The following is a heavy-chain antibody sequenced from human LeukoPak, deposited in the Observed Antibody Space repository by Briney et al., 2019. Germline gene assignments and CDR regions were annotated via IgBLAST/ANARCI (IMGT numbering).Heavy chain of an antibody. CDR3: ARYDSSGYYFRDQIYDY. V-gene: IGHV4-31*03. Sequence: SETLSLTCTVSGGSISSSSYYWSWIRQHPGKGLEWIGYIYYSGSTYYNPSLKSRVTISVDTSKNQFSLKLSSVTAADTAVYYCARYDSSGYYFRDQIYDYWGQGTLVTVSS. CDR1: GGSISSSSYY. CDR2: IYYSGST. J-gene: IGHJ4*02. D-gene: IGHD3-22*01.